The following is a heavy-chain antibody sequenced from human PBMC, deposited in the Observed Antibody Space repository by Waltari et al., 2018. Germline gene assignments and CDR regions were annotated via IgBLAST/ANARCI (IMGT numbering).Heavy chain of an antibody. Sequence: QLQLQESGPGLVKPSETLSLTCTDSGGSISSSSYYWGWIRQPPGKGLEWIGSIYYSGVTSYNPSLKRRVTISVDTSKHQFSLKLSSVTAADTAVYYCARASNYWGQGTLVTVSS. CDR2: IYYSGVT. V-gene: IGHV4-39*07. J-gene: IGHJ4*02. CDR1: GGSISSSSYY. CDR3: ARASNY.